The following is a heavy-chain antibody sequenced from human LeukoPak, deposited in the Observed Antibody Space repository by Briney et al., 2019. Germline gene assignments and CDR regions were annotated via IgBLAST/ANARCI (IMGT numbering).Heavy chain of an antibody. V-gene: IGHV3-21*01. Sequence: GGSLRLSCAASGFTFSSYSMNWVRQAPGKGLEWVSSFSSSSSYIYYADSVKGRFTISRDNAKNSLYLQMNSLRAEDTAVYYCARGVESIYGGNSEPHLDYWGQGTLVTVSS. CDR2: FSSSSSYI. CDR3: ARGVESIYGGNSEPHLDY. D-gene: IGHD4-23*01. CDR1: GFTFSSYS. J-gene: IGHJ4*02.